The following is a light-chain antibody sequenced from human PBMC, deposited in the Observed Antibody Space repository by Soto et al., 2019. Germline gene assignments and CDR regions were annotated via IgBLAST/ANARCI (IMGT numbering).Light chain of an antibody. Sequence: EIVLTQSPGTLSLPPGERATLSCRASQSIYINSLAWYQHKRGQAPRLLIYAATVRATAVPDRFNGSGSGTDFALTISRLEPEDSAMYYCQQYGDSPFAFXPGTKVDIK. V-gene: IGKV3-20*01. CDR3: QQYGDSPFA. CDR2: AAT. CDR1: QSIYINS. J-gene: IGKJ3*01.